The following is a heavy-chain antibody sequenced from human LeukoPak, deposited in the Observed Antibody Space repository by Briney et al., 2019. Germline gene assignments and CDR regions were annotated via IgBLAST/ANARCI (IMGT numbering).Heavy chain of an antibody. D-gene: IGHD2-15*01. J-gene: IGHJ4*02. CDR1: GYTFTGYY. CDR3: ARDGCCSGGSCYSLYYFDY. V-gene: IGHV1-2*02. Sequence: ASVKVSCKASGYTFTGYYMHWVRQAPGQGLEWMGWINPNSGGTNYAQKFQGRVTMTRDTSISTAYMELSRLRSDDTAVYYCARDGCCSGGSCYSLYYFDYWGQGTLVTVSS. CDR2: INPNSGGT.